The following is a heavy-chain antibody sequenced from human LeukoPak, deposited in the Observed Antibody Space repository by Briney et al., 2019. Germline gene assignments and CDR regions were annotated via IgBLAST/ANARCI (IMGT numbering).Heavy chain of an antibody. D-gene: IGHD2-15*01. Sequence: GASVKVSCKASGGTFSSYAISWVRQAPGQGLEWMGGIIPIFGTANCAQKFQGRVTITADESTSTAYMELSSLRSEDTAVYYCAVEDCSGGSCYSKDGYYYYGMDVWGQGTTVTVSS. CDR2: IIPIFGTA. CDR1: GGTFSSYA. V-gene: IGHV1-69*13. CDR3: AVEDCSGGSCYSKDGYYYYGMDV. J-gene: IGHJ6*02.